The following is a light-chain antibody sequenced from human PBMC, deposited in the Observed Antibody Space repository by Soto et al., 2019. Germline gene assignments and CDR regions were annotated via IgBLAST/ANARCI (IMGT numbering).Light chain of an antibody. CDR1: QSVSSSY. J-gene: IGKJ5*01. Sequence: EIVLTQSPGTLSLSPGGRATLSCRASQSVSSSYLAWYQQKPGQAPRLLIYGAFNRATGIPARFSGSGSGTDLTLTISSLEPEDSAIYYCQQRNIWPPVTFGQGTRLEI. CDR3: QQRNIWPPVT. V-gene: IGKV3D-20*02. CDR2: GAF.